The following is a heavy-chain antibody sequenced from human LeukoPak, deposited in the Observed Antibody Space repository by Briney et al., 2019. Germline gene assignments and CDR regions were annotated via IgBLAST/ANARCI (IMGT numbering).Heavy chain of an antibody. Sequence: RSSETLSLTCTVSGGSISSYYWSWIRQPPGKGLEWIGYIYYSGSTNYNPSLKSRVTISVDTSKNQFSLKLSSVTAADTAVYYCAREKYGSGSYFDYWGQGTLVTVSS. D-gene: IGHD3-10*01. CDR2: IYYSGST. J-gene: IGHJ4*02. V-gene: IGHV4-59*01. CDR1: GGSISSYY. CDR3: AREKYGSGSYFDY.